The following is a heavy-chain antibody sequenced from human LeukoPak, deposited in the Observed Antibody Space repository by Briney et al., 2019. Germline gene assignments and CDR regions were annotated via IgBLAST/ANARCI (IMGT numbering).Heavy chain of an antibody. CDR3: ARESSSGKLDY. CDR2: IYYSGST. J-gene: IGHJ4*02. Sequence: SETLSLTCTVSGGSISSYYWSWIRQPPGKGLEWIGYIYYSGSTNYNPSLKNRVTISVDTSKNQFSLKLSSVTAADTAVYYCARESSSGKLDYWGQGTLVTVSS. D-gene: IGHD6-19*01. CDR1: GGSISSYY. V-gene: IGHV4-59*01.